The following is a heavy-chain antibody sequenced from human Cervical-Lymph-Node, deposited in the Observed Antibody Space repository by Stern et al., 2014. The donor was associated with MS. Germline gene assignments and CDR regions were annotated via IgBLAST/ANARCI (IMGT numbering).Heavy chain of an antibody. CDR2: ATYDGSDQ. CDR3: ARDRGLTHYFYGMDV. CDR1: GFTFSDYG. J-gene: IGHJ6*02. V-gene: IGHV3-30*03. Sequence: VQLVESGGGVVQPGKSLRLSCAASGFTFSDYGMHWVHQAPGKGLEWGALATYDGSDQYYADSVKGRFTVSRDNSKNTVLLQMNGLRPEDTAVYFCARDRGLTHYFYGMDVWGQGTTVTVSS. D-gene: IGHD3-10*01.